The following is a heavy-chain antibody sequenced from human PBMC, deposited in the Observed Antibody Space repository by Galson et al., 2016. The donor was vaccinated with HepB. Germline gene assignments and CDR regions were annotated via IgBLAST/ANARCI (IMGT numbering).Heavy chain of an antibody. J-gene: IGHJ4*02. V-gene: IGHV3-9*01. CDR1: GFSFSSYA. D-gene: IGHD2-15*01. CDR2: LSWNSFAI. Sequence: SLRLSCAASGFSFSSYAMHWVRQAPGKGLEWVSGLSWNSFAIGYADSVKGRFTISRDNAKHSLYLEMNSLRAEDTALSYCSREVCSGGNCRGMVDFLGRGTLVPVSS. CDR3: SREVCSGGNCRGMVDF.